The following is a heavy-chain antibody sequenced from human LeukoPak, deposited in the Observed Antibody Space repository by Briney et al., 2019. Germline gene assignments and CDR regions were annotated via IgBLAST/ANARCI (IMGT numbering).Heavy chain of an antibody. Sequence: GGSLRLSCAASGFTFSSYAMSWVRQAPGKGLEWVSAISSSGGSTYYADSVKGRFTISRDNSKNTLYLQMNILRAEDTAVYYCAKGEMVRGVIIGYYYYMDVWGKGTTVTVSS. V-gene: IGHV3-23*01. J-gene: IGHJ6*03. CDR2: ISSSGGST. D-gene: IGHD3-10*01. CDR1: GFTFSSYA. CDR3: AKGEMVRGVIIGYYYYMDV.